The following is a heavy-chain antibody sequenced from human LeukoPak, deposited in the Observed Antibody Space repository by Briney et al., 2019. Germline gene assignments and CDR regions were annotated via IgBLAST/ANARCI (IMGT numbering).Heavy chain of an antibody. CDR2: ILNDGSER. CDR1: GFTFSSYG. CDR3: ARTGIAARPTVWFDP. V-gene: IGHV3-30*03. J-gene: IGHJ5*02. Sequence: GGSLRLSCAGSGFTFSSYGIHWVRQAPGKGLEWVAVILNDGSERYHADSVRGRFTISRDNAKNTLYLQMNSLRAEDTAVYYCARTGIAARPTVWFDPWGQGTLVTVSS. D-gene: IGHD6-6*01.